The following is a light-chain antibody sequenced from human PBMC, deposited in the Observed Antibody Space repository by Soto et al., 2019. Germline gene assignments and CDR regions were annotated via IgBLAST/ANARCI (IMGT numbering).Light chain of an antibody. CDR3: QQYDNLPRGFT. Sequence: DIQMTQYPSSLSASVGDRVTITCQASQDISNYLNWYQQKPGKAPKLLIYDASNLETGVPSRFSGSGSGTDFTFTISSLQPEDIATYYCQQYDNLPRGFTFGPGTKVDIK. V-gene: IGKV1-33*01. CDR2: DAS. J-gene: IGKJ3*01. CDR1: QDISNY.